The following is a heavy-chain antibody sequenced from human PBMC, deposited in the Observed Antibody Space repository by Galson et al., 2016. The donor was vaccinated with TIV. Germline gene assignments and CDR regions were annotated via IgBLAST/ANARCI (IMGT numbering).Heavy chain of an antibody. V-gene: IGHV3-30*04. J-gene: IGHJ5*01. CDR1: GFTFSDYV. D-gene: IGHD3-16*01. CDR2: ISSDGSRK. CDR3: AKENDFDS. Sequence: SLRLSCAGSGFTFSDYVLNWVRQAPGKGLQWVAFISSDGSRKYVADSVKGRFTISRDNSENTLYLQMNNRRPDDTAAYFCAKENDFDSWGQGTLVTFSS.